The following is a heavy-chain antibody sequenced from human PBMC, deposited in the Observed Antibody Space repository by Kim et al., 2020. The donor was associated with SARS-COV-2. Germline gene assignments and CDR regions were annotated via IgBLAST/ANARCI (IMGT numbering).Heavy chain of an antibody. CDR2: GNT. D-gene: IGHD6-19*01. J-gene: IGHJ4*02. CDR3: ARHGMAVVVS. V-gene: IGHV4-39*01. Sequence: GNTDYNPSLKSRVTITGDKAKNQFSLKLSSVTVADTAVYYCARHGMAVVVSWGQGTLVTVSS.